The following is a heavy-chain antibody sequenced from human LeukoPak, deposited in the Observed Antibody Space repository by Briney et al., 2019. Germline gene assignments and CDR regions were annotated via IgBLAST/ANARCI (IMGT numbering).Heavy chain of an antibody. CDR2: ITSSGTYI. CDR1: DFAFSRYS. CDR3: VYEGGSQPPDYYYYMDA. J-gene: IGHJ6*03. Sequence: GGALLLSFAAADFAFSRYSMKWGRRAPGRGGEGGSSITSSGTYIYYSDSVEGRFTISRDNAKNSLYLQMNILRADDTAVYYCVYEGGSQPPDYYYYMDAWGKGTTVTVSS. D-gene: IGHD1-26*01. V-gene: IGHV3-21*01.